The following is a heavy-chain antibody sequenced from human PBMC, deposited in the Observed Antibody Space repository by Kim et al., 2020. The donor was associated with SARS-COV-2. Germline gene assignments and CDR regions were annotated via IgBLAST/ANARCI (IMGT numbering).Heavy chain of an antibody. V-gene: IGHV3-49*04. CDR3: TRGDTVDYYGSDLDY. CDR1: GFTFGDHA. J-gene: IGHJ4*02. D-gene: IGHD3-10*01. Sequence: GGSLRLSCTASGFTFGDHAMSWVRQAPGKGLEWVGFIRSKAYGGTTEYAASVKGRFTISRDDSKSIAYLQMNSLKTEDTAVYYCTRGDTVDYYGSDLDYWGQGTLVTVSS. CDR2: IRSKAYGGTT.